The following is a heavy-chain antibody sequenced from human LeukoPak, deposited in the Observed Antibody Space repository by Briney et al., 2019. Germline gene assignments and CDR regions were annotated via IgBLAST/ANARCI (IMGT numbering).Heavy chain of an antibody. V-gene: IGHV3-7*01. CDR1: GFTFSSNW. J-gene: IGHJ1*01. Sequence: GESLRLSCAGSGFTFSSNWMSWIRQAPGKGLEWVANIKQDGSQRNYVDSVKGRFTISRDNAENSLYLQINSLRAEDTAVYYCTSDSSWSFQDWGQGTLVTVSS. CDR2: IKQDGSQR. CDR3: TSDSSWSFQD. D-gene: IGHD3-3*01.